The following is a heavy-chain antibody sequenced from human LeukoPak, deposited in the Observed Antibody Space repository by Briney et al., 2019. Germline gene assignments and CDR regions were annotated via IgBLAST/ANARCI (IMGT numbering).Heavy chain of an antibody. CDR2: INSDGSST. CDR1: GFTFSSYW. J-gene: IGHJ6*02. Sequence: PGGSLRLSCAASGFTFSSYWMHWVRQAPGKGLVWVSRINSDGSSTSYADSVKGRFTISRDNAKNTLYLQMNSLRAEDTAVYYCARYCSGGSCYVYYYGMDVWGQGTTVTVSS. D-gene: IGHD2-15*01. CDR3: ARYCSGGSCYVYYYGMDV. V-gene: IGHV3-74*01.